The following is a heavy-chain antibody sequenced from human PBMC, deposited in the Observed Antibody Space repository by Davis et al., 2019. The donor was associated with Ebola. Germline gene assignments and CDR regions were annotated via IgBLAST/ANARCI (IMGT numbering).Heavy chain of an antibody. Sequence: SETLSLTCAVYGGSFSGYYWSWIRQPPGKGLEWIGEINHSGSTNYNPSLKSRVIISLDTSKNQVSLKLTSVTAADTAVYYCARRRGDSSSFDSWGQGTLVTVSS. V-gene: IGHV4-34*01. CDR3: ARRRGDSSSFDS. J-gene: IGHJ5*01. CDR2: INHSGST. D-gene: IGHD6-6*01. CDR1: GGSFSGYY.